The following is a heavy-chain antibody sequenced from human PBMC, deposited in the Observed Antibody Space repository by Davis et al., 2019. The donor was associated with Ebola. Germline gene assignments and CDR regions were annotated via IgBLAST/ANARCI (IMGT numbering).Heavy chain of an antibody. D-gene: IGHD6-13*01. CDR3: AREAPYSSSWYNWFDP. CDR1: GGTFSSYA. J-gene: IGHJ5*02. V-gene: IGHV1-69*05. CDR2: IIPIFGTA. Sequence: AASVKVSCKASGGTFSSYAISWVRQAPGQGLEWMGGIIPIFGTANYAQKFQGRVTMTRNTSISTAYMELRSLRSDDTAVYYCAREAPYSSSWYNWFDPWGQGTLVTVSS.